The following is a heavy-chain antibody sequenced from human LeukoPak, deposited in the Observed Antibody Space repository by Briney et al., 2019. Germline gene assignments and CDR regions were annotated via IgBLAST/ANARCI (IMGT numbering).Heavy chain of an antibody. J-gene: IGHJ5*02. CDR3: ARDSSSWYNWFDP. D-gene: IGHD6-13*01. CDR2: IIPILGIA. CDR1: GGTFSSYT. Sequence: SVKVSCKAPGGTFSSYTISWVRQAPGQGLEWMGRIIPILGIANYAQKFQGRVTITADKSTSTAYMELSSLRSEDTAVYYCARDSSSWYNWFDPWGQGTLVTVSS. V-gene: IGHV1-69*04.